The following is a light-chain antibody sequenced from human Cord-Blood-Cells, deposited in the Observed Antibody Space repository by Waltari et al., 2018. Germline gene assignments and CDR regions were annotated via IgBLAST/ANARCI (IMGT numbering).Light chain of an antibody. Sequence: EIVLTQSPGTLSLSPGERATLSCRASKSVSSSYLAWYQQKPGQAPRLLIYGASIRATGIPDRFRGSGSGTDFTLTISRLEPEDFAVYYCQQYGSSPYSFGQGTKLEIK. CDR2: GAS. CDR1: KSVSSSY. J-gene: IGKJ2*03. CDR3: QQYGSSPYS. V-gene: IGKV3-20*01.